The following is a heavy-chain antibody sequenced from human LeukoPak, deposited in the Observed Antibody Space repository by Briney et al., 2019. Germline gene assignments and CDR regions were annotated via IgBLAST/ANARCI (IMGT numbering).Heavy chain of an antibody. Sequence: GGSLRLSCAASGFTFSSYGMHWVRQAPGKGLEWVAFIRYDGSNKYYADSVKGRFTISRDNSKNTLYLQMNSLRAEDTAVYYCAKDRWKAYYFGYWGQGTLVTVSS. CDR1: GFTFSSYG. CDR2: IRYDGSNK. V-gene: IGHV3-30*02. CDR3: AKDRWKAYYFGY. D-gene: IGHD4-23*01. J-gene: IGHJ4*02.